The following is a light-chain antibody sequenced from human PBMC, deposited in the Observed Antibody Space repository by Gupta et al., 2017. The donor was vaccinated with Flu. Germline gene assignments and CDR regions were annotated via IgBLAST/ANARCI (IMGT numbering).Light chain of an antibody. J-gene: IGKJ1*01. Sequence: DIQMTQSPPSLSASVGDRITITCRASQSITSYLNWYQQKPGKAPKLLIYAASSLESGVPSRFGGSGSGTDFTLTISRLQPEDFASYYCQQSESTPWTFGQGTKVEIK. CDR3: QQSESTPWT. CDR2: AAS. V-gene: IGKV1-39*01. CDR1: QSITSY.